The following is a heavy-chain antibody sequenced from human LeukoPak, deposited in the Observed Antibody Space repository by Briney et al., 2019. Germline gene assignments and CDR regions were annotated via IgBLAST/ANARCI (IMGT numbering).Heavy chain of an antibody. J-gene: IGHJ2*01. CDR3: VLLRWERSHYCCFVV. CDR1: GFPFNNFP. V-gene: IGHV3-23*01. CDR2: INPSGGDP. D-gene: IGHD4-23*01. Sequence: PGGSLTLSCAASGFPFNNFPMSWVRQATGKGLEGVSDINPSGGDPHFPHSVRGRFTISRDNSKNTVYLQIDGLRVEDRAVYYCVLLRWERSHYCCFVVRGRGAL.